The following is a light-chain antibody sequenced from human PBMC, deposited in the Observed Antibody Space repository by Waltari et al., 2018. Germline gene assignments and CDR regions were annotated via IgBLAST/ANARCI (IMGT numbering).Light chain of an antibody. Sequence: SSVLTQAPSVSVAPGQTVTVTCGGDNIGSRSVHWYHQKPGRAPVLVVYLDSDRPSGIPERCSGSKSGNAATLTISRVEAGDEADYYCHVWDANTVMFGGGTKLTVL. V-gene: IGLV3-21*02. CDR3: HVWDANTVM. CDR1: NIGSRS. J-gene: IGLJ3*02. CDR2: LDS.